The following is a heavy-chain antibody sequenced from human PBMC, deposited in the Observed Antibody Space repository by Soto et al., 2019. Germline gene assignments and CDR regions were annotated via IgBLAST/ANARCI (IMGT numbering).Heavy chain of an antibody. D-gene: IGHD3-9*01. Sequence: SETLSLTCTVSGGSISSYYWSWIRQAPGKGLEWIGYIYYSGSTNYNPSLKSRVTISVDTSKNQFSLKLSSVTAADTAVYYCARDRYYDILTGYYTGMDVWGKGTTVTVSS. J-gene: IGHJ6*04. V-gene: IGHV4-59*01. CDR1: GGSISSYY. CDR3: ARDRYYDILTGYYTGMDV. CDR2: IYYSGST.